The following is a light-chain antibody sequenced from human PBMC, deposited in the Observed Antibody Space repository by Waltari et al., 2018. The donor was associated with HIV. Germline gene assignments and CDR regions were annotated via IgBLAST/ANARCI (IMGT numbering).Light chain of an antibody. CDR3: QQTYSIPFT. V-gene: IGKV1-39*01. CDR2: AAS. CDR1: QSISSF. J-gene: IGKJ3*01. Sequence: DIQMTQSPSSLSASVGDRITISCRASQSISSFLNWYLQKPGKAPKLLIYAASSLQSVVPSRFSGGGSGTGFTLTISSLQPEDFATYYCQQTYSIPFTFGPGTRVDIK.